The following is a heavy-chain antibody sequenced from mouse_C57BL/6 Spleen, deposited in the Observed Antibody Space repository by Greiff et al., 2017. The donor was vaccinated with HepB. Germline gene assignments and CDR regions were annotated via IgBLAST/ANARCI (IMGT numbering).Heavy chain of an antibody. V-gene: IGHV1-69*01. CDR2: IDPSDSYT. CDR1: GYTFTSYW. Sequence: QVQLQQPGAELVMPGASVKLSCKASGYTFTSYWMHWVKQRPGQGLEWIGEIDPSDSYTNYNQKFKGKSTLTVDKSSSTAYMQLSSLTSKDSAVYYCARYYYGSSGVFFFDYWGQGTTLTVSS. CDR3: ARYYYGSSGVFFFDY. J-gene: IGHJ2*01. D-gene: IGHD1-1*01.